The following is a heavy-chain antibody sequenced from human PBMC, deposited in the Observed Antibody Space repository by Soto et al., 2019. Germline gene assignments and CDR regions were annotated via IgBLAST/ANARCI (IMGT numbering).Heavy chain of an antibody. CDR2: IGDSGAST. Sequence: EVLLLESGGGLVQPGGSLRLSCEASGFSFSSFAMNWVRQAPGKGLEWVSAIGDSGASTYYADSVKGRFTISRDNSRNTLYLHLNSLRAEDTAVYYCATGVELVVWVNGTTVTVSS. CDR1: GFSFSSFA. J-gene: IGHJ6*04. V-gene: IGHV3-23*01. CDR3: ATGVELVV. D-gene: IGHD1-26*01.